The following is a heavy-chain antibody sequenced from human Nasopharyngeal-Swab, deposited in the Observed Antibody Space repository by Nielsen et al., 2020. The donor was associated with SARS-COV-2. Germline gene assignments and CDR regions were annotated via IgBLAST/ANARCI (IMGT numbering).Heavy chain of an antibody. J-gene: IGHJ6*02. V-gene: IGHV4-4*02. D-gene: IGHD4-17*01. CDR2: IYHSGST. CDR1: GGSISSSNW. CDR3: ARSNGDYYYYGIDV. Sequence: SETLSLTCAVSGGSISSSNWWSWVRQPPGKGLEWIGEIYHSGSTNYNPSLKSRVTISVDKSKNQFSLKLSSVTAADTAVYYCARSNGDYYYYGIDVWGQGTTVTVSS.